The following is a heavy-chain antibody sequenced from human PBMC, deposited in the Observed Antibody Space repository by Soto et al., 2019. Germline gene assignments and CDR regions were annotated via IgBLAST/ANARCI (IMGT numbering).Heavy chain of an antibody. CDR2: MNPNTGNT. CDR3: VGYRMGSGSEFHRGMDV. CDR1: GYTFTSYD. Sequence: QVQLVQSGAEVKKPGASVKVSCKASGYTFTSYDINWVRQATGQGLEWMGWMNPNTGNTGYEQKFQGRVTMTRNTSISTAYMELSGPGSKHTAVYYCVGYRMGSGSEFHRGMDVWGQGTTVTVSS. J-gene: IGHJ6*02. D-gene: IGHD3-10*01. V-gene: IGHV1-8*01.